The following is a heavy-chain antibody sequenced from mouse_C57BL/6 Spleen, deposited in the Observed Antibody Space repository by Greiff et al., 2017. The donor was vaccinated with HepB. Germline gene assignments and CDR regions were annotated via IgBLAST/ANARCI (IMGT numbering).Heavy chain of an antibody. V-gene: IGHV1-55*01. CDR2: IYPGSGST. J-gene: IGHJ4*01. Sequence: VQLQQSGAELVKPGASVKMSCKASGYTFTSYWITWVKQRPGQGLEWIGDIYPGSGSTNYNEKFKSKATLTVDTSSSTAYMQLSSLTSEDSAVYYCAREGTLTGKGYYAMDYWGQGTSVTVSS. CDR1: GYTFTSYW. CDR3: AREGTLTGKGYYAMDY. D-gene: IGHD4-1*01.